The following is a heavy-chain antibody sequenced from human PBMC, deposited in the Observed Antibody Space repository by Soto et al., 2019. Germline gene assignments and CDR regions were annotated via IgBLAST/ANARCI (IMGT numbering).Heavy chain of an antibody. CDR3: AREDGPGRFDY. J-gene: IGHJ4*02. CDR2: IWYDGSNK. Sequence: GGSLRLSCAASGFTFSSYGMHWVRQAPGKGLEWVAVIWYDGSNKYYADSVKGRFTISRDNSKNTLYLQMNSLRAEDTAVYYCAREDGPGRFDYWGQGTLVTVSS. V-gene: IGHV3-33*01. CDR1: GFTFSSYG.